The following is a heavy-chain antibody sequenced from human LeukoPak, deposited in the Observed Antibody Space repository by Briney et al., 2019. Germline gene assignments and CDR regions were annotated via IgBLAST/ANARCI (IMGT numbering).Heavy chain of an antibody. CDR3: ARDLAWGAFDY. CDR1: GFTFSNHG. J-gene: IGHJ4*02. D-gene: IGHD7-27*01. V-gene: IGHV3-23*01. CDR2: VSPPGGGT. Sequence: GGSLRLSCAASGFTFSNHGMNWVRQAPGKGLDWLSGVSPPGGGTYYADSVRGRFTISRDDSKNTLSLQMNSLRVEDTAVYYCARDLAWGAFDYWGQGTLVTVSS.